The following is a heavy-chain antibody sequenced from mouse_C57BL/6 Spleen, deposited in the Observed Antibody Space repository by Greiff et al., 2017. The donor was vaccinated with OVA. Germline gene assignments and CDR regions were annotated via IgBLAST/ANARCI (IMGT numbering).Heavy chain of an antibody. V-gene: IGHV5-9*01. J-gene: IGHJ4*01. CDR1: GFTFSSYT. D-gene: IGHD1-1*01. CDR2: ISGGGGNT. CDR3: ARRGDYGSSYAMDY. Sequence: DVMLLESGGGLVKPGGSLKLSCAASGFTFSSYTMSWVRQTPEQRLEWVATISGGGGNTYYPDSVKGRFTISRDNAKNTLYLQMSSLRSEDTALYYCARRGDYGSSYAMDYWGQGTSVTVSS.